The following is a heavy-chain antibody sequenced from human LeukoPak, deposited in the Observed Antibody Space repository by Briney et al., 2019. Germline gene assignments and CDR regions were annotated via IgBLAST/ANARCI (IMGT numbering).Heavy chain of an antibody. J-gene: IGHJ4*02. CDR3: ARDRDYYDSSTDY. D-gene: IGHD3-22*01. Sequence: SETLSLTCTVSGASISSYYWSWIRQPPGKGLEWIGYIYYSGSTSYNPSLKSRVTISVDTSKNQFSLKLSSVTAADTAVYYCARDRDYYDSSTDYWGQGTLVTVSS. V-gene: IGHV4-59*01. CDR1: GASISSYY. CDR2: IYYSGST.